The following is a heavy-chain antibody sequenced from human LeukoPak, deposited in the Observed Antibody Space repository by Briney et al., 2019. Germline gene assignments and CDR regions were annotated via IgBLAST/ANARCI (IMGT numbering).Heavy chain of an antibody. V-gene: IGHV4-39*07. Sequence: PSETLSLTCTVSGGSISSSSYYWGWIRQPPGKGLEWIGSIYYSGSTYYNPSLKSRVTISVDTSKNQFSLKLSSVTAADTAVYYCARESRRDGSKGVDYWGQGTLVTVSS. CDR2: IYYSGST. D-gene: IGHD5-24*01. CDR3: ARESRRDGSKGVDY. CDR1: GGSISSSSYY. J-gene: IGHJ4*02.